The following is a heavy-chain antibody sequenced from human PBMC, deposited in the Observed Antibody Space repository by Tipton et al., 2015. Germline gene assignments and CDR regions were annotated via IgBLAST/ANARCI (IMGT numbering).Heavy chain of an antibody. CDR2: IYHSGST. CDR1: GYSISSGYY. D-gene: IGHD2-15*01. J-gene: IGHJ5*02. Sequence: TLSLACAVSGYSISSGYYWGWIRQPPGKGLEWIGSIYHSGSTYYNSSLKSRVTISVDTSKNQSSLKLSSVTAADTAVYYCARGHSAGSYYSCWFDPWGQGTLVTVSS. CDR3: ARGHSAGSYYSCWFDP. V-gene: IGHV4-38-2*01.